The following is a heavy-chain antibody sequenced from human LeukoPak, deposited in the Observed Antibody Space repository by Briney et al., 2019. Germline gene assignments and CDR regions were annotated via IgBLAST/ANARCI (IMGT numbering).Heavy chain of an antibody. D-gene: IGHD4-17*01. CDR3: ARTGRLQYGDYVAFDY. CDR1: GFTFTDFY. J-gene: IGHJ4*02. CDR2: ISISGTTI. Sequence: PGGSLRLSCAASGFTFTDFYMSWIRQAPGKGLEWVSYISISGTTIYYADSVKGRFTFSGDNAKNSLYLRMNSLRAEDTAVYYCARTGRLQYGDYVAFDYWGQGTLVTVSS. V-gene: IGHV3-11*01.